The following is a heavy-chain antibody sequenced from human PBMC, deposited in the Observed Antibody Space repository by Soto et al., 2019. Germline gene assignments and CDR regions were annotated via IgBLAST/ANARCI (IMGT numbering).Heavy chain of an antibody. D-gene: IGHD3-16*02. Sequence: ASVKVSCKASGYTFTSYGISWVRQAPGQGLERMGWISAYNGNTNYAQKNQGRVTMTTDTSTSIAFMELRSLSFDDTAVYYCARDFPHMITFGGVIESFDYWGQGTLVTVSS. CDR3: ARDFPHMITFGGVIESFDY. CDR1: GYTFTSYG. CDR2: ISAYNGNT. V-gene: IGHV1-18*01. J-gene: IGHJ4*02.